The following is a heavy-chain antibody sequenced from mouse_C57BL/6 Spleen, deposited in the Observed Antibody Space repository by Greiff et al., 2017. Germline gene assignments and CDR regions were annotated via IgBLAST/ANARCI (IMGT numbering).Heavy chain of an antibody. Sequence: EVKLMESGGGLVKPGGSLKLSCAASGFTFSSYAMSWVRQTPEKRLEWVATISDGGSYTYYPDNVKGRFTISRDNAKNNLYLQMSHLKSEDTAMYYCARDHDYWFAYWGQGTLVTVSA. D-gene: IGHD2-4*01. V-gene: IGHV5-4*01. J-gene: IGHJ3*01. CDR3: ARDHDYWFAY. CDR1: GFTFSSYA. CDR2: ISDGGSYT.